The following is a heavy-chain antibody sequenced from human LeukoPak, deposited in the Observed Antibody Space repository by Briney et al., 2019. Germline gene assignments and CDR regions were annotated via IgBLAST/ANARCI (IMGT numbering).Heavy chain of an antibody. D-gene: IGHD3-10*01. CDR3: ARLWFGELLGWFWFDP. V-gene: IGHV4-59*01. J-gene: IGHJ5*02. Sequence: PSETLSLTCTVSGXSISSYYWSWIRQPPGKGLEWIGYIYYSGSTNYNPSLKSRVTISVDTSKNQFSLKLSSVTAADTAVYYCARLWFGELLGWFWFDPWGQGTLVTVSS. CDR1: GXSISSYY. CDR2: IYYSGST.